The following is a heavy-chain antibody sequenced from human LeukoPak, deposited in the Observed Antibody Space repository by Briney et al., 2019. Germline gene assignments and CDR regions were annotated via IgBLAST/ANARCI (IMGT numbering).Heavy chain of an antibody. V-gene: IGHV3-21*01. Sequence: GGSLRLSCAASGFTFSSYSMNWVRQAPGKGLEWVSSISSSSSYIYYADSVKGRFTISRDNAKNSLYLQTNSLRAEDTAVYDCARDRPDIVATITYFAYWGQGPLVTVSS. J-gene: IGHJ4*02. CDR1: GFTFSSYS. CDR3: ARDRPDIVATITYFAY. D-gene: IGHD5-12*01. CDR2: ISSSSSYI.